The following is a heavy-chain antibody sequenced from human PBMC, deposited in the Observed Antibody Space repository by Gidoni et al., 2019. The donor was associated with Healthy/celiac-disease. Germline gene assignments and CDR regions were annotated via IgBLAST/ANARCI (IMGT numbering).Heavy chain of an antibody. V-gene: IGHV1-18*01. Sequence: SWVRQAPGQGLEWMGWISAYHGNTNYGKKFQGRATMTTDTSTSTSYMELRSLRSDDTAVYYCARVRGDGFDPWGQGTLVTVSS. D-gene: IGHD4-17*01. CDR3: ARVRGDGFDP. J-gene: IGHJ5*02. CDR2: ISAYHGNT.